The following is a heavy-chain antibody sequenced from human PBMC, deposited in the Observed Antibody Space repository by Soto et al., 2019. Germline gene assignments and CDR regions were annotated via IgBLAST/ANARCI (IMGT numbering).Heavy chain of an antibody. CDR2: VYYSGAT. CDR1: GDSMTSPPYY. V-gene: IGHV4-39*01. Sequence: SETLSLTCNVSGDSMTSPPYYWGWIRQPPGKGLEWIGTVYYSGATYYNPSLRGRLTVSADTSKNYFSLRLTSVTAADTAVYYCARHDDWFDSWGQGILVTVSS. J-gene: IGHJ5*01. CDR3: ARHDDWFDS.